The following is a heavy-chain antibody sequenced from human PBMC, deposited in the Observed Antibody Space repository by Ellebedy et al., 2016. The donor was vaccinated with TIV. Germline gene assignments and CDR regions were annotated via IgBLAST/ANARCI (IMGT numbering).Heavy chain of an antibody. V-gene: IGHV4-4*07. CDR2: FYFTGSS. D-gene: IGHD5/OR15-5a*01. J-gene: IGHJ4*02. CDR1: GGSISNHY. CDR3: ARARVSSYFDH. Sequence: SETLSLTCTVSGGSISNHYWSWIRQPAGKGLEWIGHFYFTGSSDHNPSLKSRVTMSLDTSKNQFSLKLSSVTAADTAVYYCARARVSSYFDHWGQGTLVTVSS.